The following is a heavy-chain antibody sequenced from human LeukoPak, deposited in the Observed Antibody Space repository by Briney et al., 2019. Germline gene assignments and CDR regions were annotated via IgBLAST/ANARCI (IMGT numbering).Heavy chain of an antibody. CDR3: ATVLGTFPYHYYMNV. D-gene: IGHD3-16*01. J-gene: IGHJ6*03. CDR1: GYTLTELS. CDR2: FDPEEGET. V-gene: IGHV1-24*01. Sequence: ASVKVSCKVSGYTLTELSMHWVRQASANGLEWMGGFDPEEGETIYAQKFQGRVAMTEDTSTDIAYMELSSLRSEDTAVYYCATVLGTFPYHYYMNVWGKGTTVTVS.